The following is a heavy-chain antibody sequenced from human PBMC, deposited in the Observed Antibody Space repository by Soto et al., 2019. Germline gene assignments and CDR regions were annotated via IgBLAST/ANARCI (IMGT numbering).Heavy chain of an antibody. V-gene: IGHV3-21*01. D-gene: IGHD3-10*01. J-gene: IGHJ3*02. CDR2: ISSSSSYI. CDR1: GFTFSSYS. Sequence: GGSLRLSCETSGFTFSSYSINWVRQAPGKGLEWVSSISSSSSYIYYADSVKGRFTISRDNAKNSLYLQMNSLRAEDTAVYYCARGGGYMVRGATGTFDIWGQGTMVTVSS. CDR3: ARGGGYMVRGATGTFDI.